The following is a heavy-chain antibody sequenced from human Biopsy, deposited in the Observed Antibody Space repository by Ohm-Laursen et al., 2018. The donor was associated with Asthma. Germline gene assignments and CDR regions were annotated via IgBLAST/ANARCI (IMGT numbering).Heavy chain of an antibody. J-gene: IGHJ6*02. CDR1: GFTFDNYT. V-gene: IGHV3-30*04. CDR2: ISYDGRNT. CDR3: ARGGLHYYEYYGMDV. D-gene: IGHD2-21*02. Sequence: RSLRLSCTASGFTFDNYTMHWVRQAPGKGLEWVTIISYDGRNTYYADSVEGRFTISRDNSKNTLFLQMSSLRPEDTAVYYCARGGLHYYEYYGMDVWGQGTTVTASS.